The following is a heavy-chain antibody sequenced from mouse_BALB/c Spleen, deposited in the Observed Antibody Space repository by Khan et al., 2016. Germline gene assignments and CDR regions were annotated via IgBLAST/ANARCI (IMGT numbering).Heavy chain of an antibody. D-gene: IGHD2-9*01. CDR3: ARSYYGYHYWYFDV. Sequence: VRLQQSGPELVKPGASVKMSCKASGYTFTSYVMHWVKQKPGQGLEWIGYINPYNDGTKYNEKFKGKATLTSDKSSSTAYMELSSLTSEDSAVYYCARSYYGYHYWYFDVWGAGTTVTVSS. CDR2: INPYNDGT. V-gene: IGHV1S136*01. J-gene: IGHJ1*01. CDR1: GYTFTSYV.